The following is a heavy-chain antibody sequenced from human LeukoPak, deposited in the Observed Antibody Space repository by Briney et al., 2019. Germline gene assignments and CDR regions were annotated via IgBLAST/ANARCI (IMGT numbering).Heavy chain of an antibody. D-gene: IGHD4-17*01. CDR1: GFTFSSYA. J-gene: IGHJ4*02. V-gene: IGHV3-23*01. CDR3: ARDSLHYGVDY. Sequence: GGSLRLSCAASGFTFSSYAMSWVRQAPGKGLEWVSAISGSGGSTYYADSVKGRFTISRDNSKNALYLQMNSLRAEDTAVYYCARDSLHYGVDYWGQGTLVTVSS. CDR2: ISGSGGST.